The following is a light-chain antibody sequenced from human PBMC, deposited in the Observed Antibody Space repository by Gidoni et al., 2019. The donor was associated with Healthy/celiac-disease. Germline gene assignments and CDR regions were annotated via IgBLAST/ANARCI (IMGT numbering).Light chain of an antibody. Sequence: DIVLTPSPGTLSLSPGERATLSCRASQSVSSSYLAWYQQTPGQAPRLLIYGASSRATGIPDRFSGSGSGTDFTLTISRLEPEDFAVYYCQQYGSSPGTFXQXTKLEIK. CDR3: QQYGSSPGT. CDR2: GAS. J-gene: IGKJ2*01. CDR1: QSVSSSY. V-gene: IGKV3-20*01.